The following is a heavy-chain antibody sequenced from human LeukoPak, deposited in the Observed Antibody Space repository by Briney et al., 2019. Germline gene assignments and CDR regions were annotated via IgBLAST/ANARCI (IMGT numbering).Heavy chain of an antibody. CDR1: GYTFTGYY. D-gene: IGHD5-18*01. J-gene: IGHJ5*02. Sequence: ASVKVSCKASGYTFTGYYMHWVRQAPGQGLEWMGWISAYNGNTNYAQKLQGRVTMTTDTSTSTAYMELRSLRSDDTAVYYCARAGIQQWVGWFDPWGQGTLVTVSS. CDR3: ARAGIQQWVGWFDP. CDR2: ISAYNGNT. V-gene: IGHV1-18*04.